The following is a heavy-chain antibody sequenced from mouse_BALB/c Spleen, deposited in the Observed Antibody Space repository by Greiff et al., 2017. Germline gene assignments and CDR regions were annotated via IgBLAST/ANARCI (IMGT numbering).Heavy chain of an antibody. V-gene: IGHV3-2*02. D-gene: IGHD2-2*01. J-gene: IGHJ1*01. Sequence: EVQLQQSGPGLVKPSQSLSLTCTVTGYSITSDYAWNWIRQFPGNILEWMGYISYSGSTSYNPSLKSRISITRDTSKNQFFLQLNSVTTEDTATYYCARYGYDGDWYFDVWGAGTTVTVSS. CDR2: ISYSGST. CDR1: GYSITSDYA. CDR3: ARYGYDGDWYFDV.